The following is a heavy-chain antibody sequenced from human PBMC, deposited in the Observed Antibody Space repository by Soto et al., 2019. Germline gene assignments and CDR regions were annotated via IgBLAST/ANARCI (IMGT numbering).Heavy chain of an antibody. CDR1: GGSISSGGYY. D-gene: IGHD5-12*01. CDR3: ARERWLQVRYFDY. J-gene: IGHJ4*02. V-gene: IGHV4-31*03. CDR2: IYYSGST. Sequence: QVQLQESGPGLVKPSQTLSLTCTVSGGSISSGGYYWSWIRQHPGKGLEWIGYIYYSGSTYYNPSRKSRVTISVDTSKNQFSLKLSSVTAADTAVYYCARERWLQVRYFDYWGQGTLVTVSS.